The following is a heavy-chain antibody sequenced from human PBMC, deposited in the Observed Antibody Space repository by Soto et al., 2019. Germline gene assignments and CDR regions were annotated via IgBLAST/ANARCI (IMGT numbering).Heavy chain of an antibody. CDR3: AREEGSSSSGRPVEYYGMDV. CDR1: GYTFTSYD. V-gene: IGHV1-69*13. J-gene: IGHJ6*02. D-gene: IGHD6-6*01. Sequence: SVKVSCKASGYTFTSYDINWVRQAPGQGLEWMGGIIPIFGTANYAQKFQGRVTITADESTSTAYMELSSLRSEDTAVYYCAREEGSSSSGRPVEYYGMDVWGQGTTVTVSS. CDR2: IIPIFGTA.